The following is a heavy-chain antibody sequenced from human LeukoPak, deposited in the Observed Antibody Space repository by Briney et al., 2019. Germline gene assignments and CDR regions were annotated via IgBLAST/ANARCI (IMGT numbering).Heavy chain of an antibody. D-gene: IGHD3-10*01. Sequence: SETLSLTCAVYGGSFSGYYWSWIRQPPGKGLERIGEINNSGSTNYNPSLKSRVTISVDTSKNQFSLKLSSVTAADTAVYYCARSPVAGSYYPFDYWGQGTLVTVSS. CDR1: GGSFSGYY. CDR3: ARSPVAGSYYPFDY. J-gene: IGHJ4*02. CDR2: INNSGST. V-gene: IGHV4-34*01.